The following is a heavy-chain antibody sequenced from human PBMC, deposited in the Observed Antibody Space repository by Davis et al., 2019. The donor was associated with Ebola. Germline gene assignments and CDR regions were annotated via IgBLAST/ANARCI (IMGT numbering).Heavy chain of an antibody. CDR2: INPSGGST. J-gene: IGHJ6*04. Sequence: ASVKVSCKASGYTFTSYAMHWVRQAPGQGLEWMGIINPSGGSTSHAQKFQGRVTMTRDTSTFTVYMELSSVTAADTAVYYCARGEATVTTWAYYYYGMDVWGKGTTVTVSS. D-gene: IGHD4-11*01. CDR1: GYTFTSYA. V-gene: IGHV1-46*01. CDR3: ARGEATVTTWAYYYYGMDV.